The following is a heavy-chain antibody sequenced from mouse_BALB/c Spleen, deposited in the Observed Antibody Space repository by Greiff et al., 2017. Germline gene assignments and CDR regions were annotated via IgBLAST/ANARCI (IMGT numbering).Heavy chain of an antibody. CDR1: GFTFSDYY. D-gene: IGHD2-10*01. Sequence: EVHLVESGGGLVKPGGSLKLSCAASGFTFSDYYMYWVRQTPEKRLEWVATISDGGSYTYYPDSVKGRFTISRDNAKNNLYLQMSSLKSEDTAMYYCARAYYGNYGFAYWGQGTLVTVSA. V-gene: IGHV5-4*02. CDR3: ARAYYGNYGFAY. CDR2: ISDGGSYT. J-gene: IGHJ3*01.